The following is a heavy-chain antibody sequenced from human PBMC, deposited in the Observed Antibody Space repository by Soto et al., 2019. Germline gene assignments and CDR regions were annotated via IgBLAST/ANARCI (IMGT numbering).Heavy chain of an antibody. V-gene: IGHV1-69*12. CDR1: GGTFTNYA. D-gene: IGHD4-17*01. CDR3: ERVRNDDGDSYYVMDV. Sequence: QVQLVQSGAEVKKPGSSVKVSCKASGGTFTNYAINWVRQAPGQGLEWMGAIIPLIGTLKYAQKFQGRLTISADDSTSEGYMELSSLTSEDTAVYDCERVRNDDGDSYYVMDVWGQGTTVTVSS. CDR2: IIPLIGTL. J-gene: IGHJ6*02.